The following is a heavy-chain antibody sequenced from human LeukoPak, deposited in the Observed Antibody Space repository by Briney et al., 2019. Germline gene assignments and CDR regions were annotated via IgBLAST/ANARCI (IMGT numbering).Heavy chain of an antibody. D-gene: IGHD6-13*01. CDR1: GFTFSSYG. Sequence: GRPLRLSCAASGFTFSSYGMHWVRQTPGKGLEWVAVIWYDGSNKYYADSVKGRFTISRDNSKNTLYLQMNSLRAEDTAVYYCARDPSSWSSSWNDYWGQGTLVTVSS. J-gene: IGHJ4*02. V-gene: IGHV3-33*01. CDR2: IWYDGSNK. CDR3: ARDPSSWSSSWNDY.